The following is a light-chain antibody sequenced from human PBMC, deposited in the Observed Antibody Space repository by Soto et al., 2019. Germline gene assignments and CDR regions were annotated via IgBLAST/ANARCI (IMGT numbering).Light chain of an antibody. V-gene: IGLV1-44*01. Sequence: QSVLTQPPSASGTPGQRVTISCSGSSSNIGTNTVNWYQQFPRSAPKLLMYNSNQRPSGVPERFSGSKSGTSASLAISWPQSEDEADYYCAAWDGSLNVVLFGGGTKVTVL. CDR1: SSNIGTNT. CDR2: NSN. J-gene: IGLJ3*02. CDR3: AAWDGSLNVVL.